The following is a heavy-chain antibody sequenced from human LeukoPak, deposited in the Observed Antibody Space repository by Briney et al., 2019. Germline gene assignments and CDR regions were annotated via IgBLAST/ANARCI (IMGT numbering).Heavy chain of an antibody. CDR1: GGSISSYY. CDR2: IYTSGST. Sequence: SETLSLTCTVSGGSISSYYWSWIRQPAGKGLEWIGRIYTSGSTNYNPSLKSRVTMSVDTSKNQFSLKLSSVTAADTAVYYCARGAIGGYSYGSPVDIWGQGTMVTVSS. V-gene: IGHV4-4*07. J-gene: IGHJ3*02. CDR3: ARGAIGGYSYGSPVDI. D-gene: IGHD5-18*01.